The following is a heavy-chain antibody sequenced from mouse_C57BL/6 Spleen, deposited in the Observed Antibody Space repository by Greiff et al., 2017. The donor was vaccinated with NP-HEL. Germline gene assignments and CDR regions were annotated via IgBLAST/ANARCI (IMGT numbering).Heavy chain of an antibody. CDR2: IRLKSDNYAT. V-gene: IGHV6-3*01. D-gene: IGHD2-10*01. J-gene: IGHJ3*01. CDR3: TGPYYG. CDR1: GFTFSNYW. Sequence: EVKVEESGGGLVQPGGSMKLSCVASGFTFSNYWMNWVRQSPEKGLEWVAQIRLKSDNYATHYAASVKGRFTISRDDSKSSVYLQMNNLRAEDTGIYYCTGPYYGGGKGTLVTFSA.